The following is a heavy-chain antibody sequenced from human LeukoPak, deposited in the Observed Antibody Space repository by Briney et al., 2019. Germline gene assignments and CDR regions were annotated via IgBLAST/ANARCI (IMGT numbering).Heavy chain of an antibody. CDR2: ISISSSYI. Sequence: PGGSLRLSCAASGFTFSNYSVNWVRQAPGKGMEWVSSISISSSYIFYADSVKGRFTISRDNAKNSLYLQMNTLRAEDTAVYYCARDLEYYYGSGSYYHWGQGTLVTVSS. CDR3: ARDLEYYYGSGSYYH. V-gene: IGHV3-21*01. CDR1: GFTFSNYS. D-gene: IGHD3-10*01. J-gene: IGHJ5*02.